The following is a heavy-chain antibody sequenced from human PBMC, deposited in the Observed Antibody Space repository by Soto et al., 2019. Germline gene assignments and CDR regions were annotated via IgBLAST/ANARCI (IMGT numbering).Heavy chain of an antibody. CDR3: ASLVGLLWFGELLYYFDY. D-gene: IGHD3-10*01. CDR2: IYYSGST. CDR1: GGSISSSSYY. V-gene: IGHV4-39*01. Sequence: PSETLSLTCTVSGGSISSSSYYWGWIRQPPGKGLEWIGSIYYSGSTYYNPSLKSRVTISVDTSKNQFSLKLSSVTAADTAVYYCASLVGLLWFGELLYYFDYWGQGTLVTVSS. J-gene: IGHJ4*02.